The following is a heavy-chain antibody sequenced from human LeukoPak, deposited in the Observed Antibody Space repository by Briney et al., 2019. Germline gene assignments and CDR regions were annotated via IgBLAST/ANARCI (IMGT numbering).Heavy chain of an antibody. Sequence: SETLSLTCAVYGGSFSGYYWSWIRQPPGKGLEWIGEINHSGSTNYNPSLKSRVTISVDTSKNQFSLKLSSVTAADTAVYYCAREGWGSNWFDPWGQGTLVTVSS. CDR3: AREGWGSNWFDP. CDR2: INHSGST. V-gene: IGHV4-34*01. CDR1: GGSFSGYY. J-gene: IGHJ5*02. D-gene: IGHD3-16*01.